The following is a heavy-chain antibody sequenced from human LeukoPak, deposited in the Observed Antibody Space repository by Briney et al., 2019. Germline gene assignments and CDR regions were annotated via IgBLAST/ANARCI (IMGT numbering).Heavy chain of an antibody. J-gene: IGHJ4*02. D-gene: IGHD3-10*01. V-gene: IGHV1-18*01. CDR1: GYTFTSYA. CDR2: ISAYNGNT. Sequence: ASVKVSCKASGYTFTSYAMHWVRQAPGQGLEWMGWISAYNGNTNYAQKLQGRVTMTTDTSTSTAYMELRSLRSDDTAVYYCARITMVRGTGGLSRAIDYWGQGTLVTVSS. CDR3: ARITMVRGTGGLSRAIDY.